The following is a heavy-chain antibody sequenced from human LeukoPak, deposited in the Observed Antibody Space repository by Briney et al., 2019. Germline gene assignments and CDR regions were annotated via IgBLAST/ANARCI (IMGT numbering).Heavy chain of an antibody. CDR1: GFTFSSYS. J-gene: IGHJ4*02. V-gene: IGHV3-48*02. CDR3: AREVAAAGHSYFDY. Sequence: PGGSLRLSCAASGFTFSSYSMNWVRQAPGKGLEWISYISSSSSAMYYADSVKGRFTISRDKAKNSLYLQMNSLRDEDTAVYYCAREVAAAGHSYFDYWGQGTLVTVSS. D-gene: IGHD6-13*01. CDR2: ISSSSSAM.